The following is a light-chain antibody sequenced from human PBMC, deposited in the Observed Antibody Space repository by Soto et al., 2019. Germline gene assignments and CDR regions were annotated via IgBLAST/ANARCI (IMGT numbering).Light chain of an antibody. CDR2: AAS. J-gene: IGKJ1*01. CDR1: QTISSW. Sequence: DIQITQYPSTLSGSVGDRVTITCRASQTISSWLAWYQQKPGKAPKLLIFAASILQSGVPSRFSGSGSAADFPLTIDRLQPEDFATYYCQQFQTYPRTFGQGTQV. V-gene: IGKV1-5*01. CDR3: QQFQTYPRT.